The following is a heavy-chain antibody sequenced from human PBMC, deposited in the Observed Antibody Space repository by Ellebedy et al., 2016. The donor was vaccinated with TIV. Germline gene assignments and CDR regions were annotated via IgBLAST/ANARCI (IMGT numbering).Heavy chain of an antibody. CDR2: INHSGST. D-gene: IGHD1-26*01. CDR1: GGSISSYY. CDR3: ARGRGLYFVGAQTG. Sequence: GSLRLSXTVSGGSISSYYWSWIRQPPGKGLEWIGEINHSGSTNYNPSLKSRVTISVDTSKNQFSLKLSSVTAADTAVYYCARGRGLYFVGAQTGWGQGTLVTVSS. V-gene: IGHV4-34*01. J-gene: IGHJ4*02.